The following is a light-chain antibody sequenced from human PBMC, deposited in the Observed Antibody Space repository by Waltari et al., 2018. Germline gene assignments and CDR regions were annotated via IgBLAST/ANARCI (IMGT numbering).Light chain of an antibody. CDR2: KVS. CDR1: QSLVYSDGNTY. CDR3: MQGSHWPYT. V-gene: IGKV2-30*01. J-gene: IGKJ2*01. Sequence: DVVMTQSPLSLPVTLGQPAPISCRSSQSLVYSDGNTYLNWFQQRPGQSPRRLIYKVSNRDSGVPDRFGGSGSGTDFTLEISRVEAEDVAVYYCMQGSHWPYTFGQGTKLEIK.